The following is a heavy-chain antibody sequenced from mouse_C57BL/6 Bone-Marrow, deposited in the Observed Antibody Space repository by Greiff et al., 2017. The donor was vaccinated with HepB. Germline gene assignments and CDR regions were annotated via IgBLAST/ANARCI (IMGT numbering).Heavy chain of an antibody. CDR3: ARKVYYSNLAWFAY. CDR1: GFSFTSYG. D-gene: IGHD2-5*01. CDR2: IWSGGST. V-gene: IGHV2-2*01. J-gene: IGHJ3*01. Sequence: VKLKQSGPGLVQPSQCLSITCTVSGFSFTSYGVHWVRQSPGKGLEWLGVIWSGGSTDYNAAFISSLSISKDNSKSQVFFKMNSLQADDTAIYYCARKVYYSNLAWFAYWGQGTLVTVSA.